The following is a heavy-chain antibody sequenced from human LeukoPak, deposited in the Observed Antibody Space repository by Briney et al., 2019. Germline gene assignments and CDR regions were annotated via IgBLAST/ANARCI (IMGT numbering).Heavy chain of an antibody. Sequence: GGSLRLSCAASGFTFSSYEMNWVRQAPGKGLEWVSYISSSGSTIYYADSVKGRFTISRDNAKNSLYLQMNSLRAEDTAVYYCATYVLRYFDWFNYWGQGTLVTVSS. CDR3: ATYVLRYFDWFNY. V-gene: IGHV3-48*03. CDR1: GFTFSSYE. J-gene: IGHJ5*01. CDR2: ISSSGSTI. D-gene: IGHD3-9*01.